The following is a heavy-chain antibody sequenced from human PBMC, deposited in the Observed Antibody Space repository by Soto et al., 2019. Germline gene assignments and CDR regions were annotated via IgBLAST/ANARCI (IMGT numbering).Heavy chain of an antibody. CDR3: VRLIGKSWLDF. CDR2: AYYRSKWYN. V-gene: IGHV6-1*01. Sequence: PSQTLSLTCALSGDSVSSSSVTWNWIRQSPSRGLEWLGRAYYRSKWYNDYAESVKSRITINPDTSKNQFSLHLNSVTPEDTAVYYCVRLIGKSWLDFWGQGTLVTGST. D-gene: IGHD2-8*01. CDR1: GDSVSSSSVT. J-gene: IGHJ5*01.